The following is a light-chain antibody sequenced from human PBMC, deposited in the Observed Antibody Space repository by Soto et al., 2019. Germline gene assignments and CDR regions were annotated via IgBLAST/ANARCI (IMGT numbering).Light chain of an antibody. CDR1: QSVLFTSNKKNY. Sequence: DGVMSQSTDSLAVSLGKRVTINCKSSQSVLFTSNKKNYLAWYQQKPGQPPKLLIYWASLRESGVPDRFSGSGSGTDFTRNISSVQPEDFATYHRQQSYSTPLTFGQGTKVDIK. CDR2: WAS. V-gene: IGKV4-1*01. CDR3: QQSYSTPLT. J-gene: IGKJ1*01.